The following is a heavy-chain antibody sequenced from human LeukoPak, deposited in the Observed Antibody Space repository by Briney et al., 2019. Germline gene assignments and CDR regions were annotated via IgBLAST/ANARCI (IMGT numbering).Heavy chain of an antibody. CDR2: ISSSSSYI. V-gene: IGHV3-21*01. CDR3: ARDTGNCSGGSCYSGGLDY. D-gene: IGHD2-15*01. J-gene: IGHJ4*02. Sequence: GGSLRLSCAASGFTFSSYSMYWVRQAPGKGLEWVSSISSSSSYIYYADSVKGRFTISRDNAKNSLYLQMNSLRAEDTAVYYCARDTGNCSGGSCYSGGLDYWGQGTLVTVSS. CDR1: GFTFSSYS.